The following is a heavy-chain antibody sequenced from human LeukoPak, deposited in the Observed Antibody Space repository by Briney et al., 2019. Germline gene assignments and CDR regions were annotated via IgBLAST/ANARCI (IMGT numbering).Heavy chain of an antibody. V-gene: IGHV5-51*01. D-gene: IGHD3-10*01. CDR1: GYSFTSYW. Sequence: GESLQISCKGSGYSFTSYWIGWGRRMAGKGVGGMGIIYPGDSDTRYSPSFQGQVTISADKSISTAYLQWSSLKASDTAMYYCARHQDYGSGSYYIDYWGQGTLVTVSS. J-gene: IGHJ4*02. CDR2: IYPGDSDT. CDR3: ARHQDYGSGSYYIDY.